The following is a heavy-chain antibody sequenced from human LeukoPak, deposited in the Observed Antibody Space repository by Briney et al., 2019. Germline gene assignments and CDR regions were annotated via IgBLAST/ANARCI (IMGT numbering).Heavy chain of an antibody. V-gene: IGHV3-20*04. J-gene: IGHJ4*02. Sequence: GGSLRLSCAASGFTFDDYGMSWVRQAPGKGLEWVFGINWNGGSTGYADSVKGRFTISRDNAKNSLYLQMNSLRAEDTALYYCARAGTCFGGDCYAYIDYWGQGTLVTVSS. D-gene: IGHD2-21*02. CDR3: ARAGTCFGGDCYAYIDY. CDR1: GFTFDDYG. CDR2: INWNGGST.